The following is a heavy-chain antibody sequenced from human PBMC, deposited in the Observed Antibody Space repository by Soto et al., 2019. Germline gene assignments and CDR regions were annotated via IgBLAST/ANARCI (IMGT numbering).Heavy chain of an antibody. V-gene: IGHV3-23*01. CDR3: VPLCRYCSTTTPS. CDR1: GFTFSTYA. J-gene: IGHJ4*02. Sequence: GSLRLSCAASGFTFSTYAMSWIRQAPRKGLEWVSVISCNGGDYTYYADSVKGRFTISRDNSKNTLFLQMNSLRAEDTAVYYCVPLCRYCSTTTPSWGQGTLVTVSS. CDR2: ISCNGGDYT. D-gene: IGHD2-2*01.